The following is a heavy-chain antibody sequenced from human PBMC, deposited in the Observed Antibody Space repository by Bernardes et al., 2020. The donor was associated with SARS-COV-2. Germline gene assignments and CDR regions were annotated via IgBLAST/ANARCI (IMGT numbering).Heavy chain of an antibody. J-gene: IGHJ6*02. CDR3: ARDRLWFGELLMGFGGYYYYGMAV. V-gene: IGHV3-21*01. CDR2: ISSSSSYI. Sequence: GGSLRLSCAASGFTFSSYSMNWVRQAPGKGLEWVSSISSSSSYIYYADSVKGRFTISRDNAKNSLYLQMNSLRAEDTAVYYCARDRLWFGELLMGFGGYYYYGMAVWGQGTTVTVSS. CDR1: GFTFSSYS. D-gene: IGHD3-10*01.